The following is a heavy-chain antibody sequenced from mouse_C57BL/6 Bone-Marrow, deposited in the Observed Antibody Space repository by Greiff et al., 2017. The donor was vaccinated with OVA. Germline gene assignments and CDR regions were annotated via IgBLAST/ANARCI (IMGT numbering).Heavy chain of an antibody. CDR3: ATIRGAMDY. J-gene: IGHJ4*01. CDR2: ISDVGSYT. CDR1: GFTFSSYA. D-gene: IGHD1-1*01. V-gene: IGHV5-4*03. Sequence: EVKLVESGGGLVKPGGSLKLSCAASGFTFSSYAMSWVRQTPEKRLEWVATISDVGSYTYYPDNVKGRFTISRDNAKNNLYLQMSHLKSEDTAMYYCATIRGAMDYWGQGTSVTVSS.